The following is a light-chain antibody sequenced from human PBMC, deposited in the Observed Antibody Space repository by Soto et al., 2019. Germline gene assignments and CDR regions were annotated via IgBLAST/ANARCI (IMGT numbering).Light chain of an antibody. J-gene: IGKJ4*01. V-gene: IGKV3-20*01. CDR1: QTISSTF. CDR2: GAS. CDR3: QQFGLSPT. Sequence: EIVLTQSPGTLSLSPGERATLSCRASQTISSTFLAWYRQRPGQAPRLLIYGASSRATGIPDRFSGSGSGTDFTLTISRLEAEDFAVDYCQQFGLSPTFGGGTKVEIK.